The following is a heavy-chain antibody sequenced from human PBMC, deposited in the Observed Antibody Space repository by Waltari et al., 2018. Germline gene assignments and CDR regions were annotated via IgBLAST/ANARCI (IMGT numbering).Heavy chain of an antibody. J-gene: IGHJ6*02. CDR3: ASSSCLYSCGLGV. V-gene: IGHV4-39*01. Sequence: QLHLQESGPRLVRPPEILSLTCSVSNGSITSNTYHWGWIRQSPGKPLAWVGSISYSGRTNYNPPLKSRLTLPIDTSKNHFTLNLRSVTAADAAVYYCASSSCLYSCGLGVWGQGTTVSVSS. CDR2: ISYSGRT. CDR1: NGSITSNTYH.